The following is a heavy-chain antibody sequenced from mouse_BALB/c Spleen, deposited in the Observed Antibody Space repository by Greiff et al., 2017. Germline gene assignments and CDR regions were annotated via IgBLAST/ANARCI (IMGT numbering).Heavy chain of an antibody. CDR3: ARDGDYDYDGGFAY. CDR1: GFTFSDFY. J-gene: IGHJ3*01. CDR2: SRNKANDYTT. Sequence: EVQVVESGGGLVQPGGSLRLSCATSGFTFSDFYMEWVRQPPGKRLEWIAASRNKANDYTTEYSASVKGRFIVSRDTSQSILYLQMNALRAEDTAMYYCARDGDYDYDGGFAYWGQGTLVTVSA. V-gene: IGHV7-1*02. D-gene: IGHD2-4*01.